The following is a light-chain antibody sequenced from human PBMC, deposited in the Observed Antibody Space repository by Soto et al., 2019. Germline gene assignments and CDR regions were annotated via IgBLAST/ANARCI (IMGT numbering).Light chain of an antibody. J-gene: IGKJ5*01. CDR1: QSFRCW. CDR2: TAS. V-gene: IGKV1-39*01. Sequence: DILMTGVASSLYANVGDRVTITCRGSQSFRCWLARYQQRPSKAPKLLIYTASSLQRGVPTRFSGSGSATDITLTISSLQPQNCTTYNCQQCGITPSPFGLGTRVKIK. CDR3: QQCGITPSP.